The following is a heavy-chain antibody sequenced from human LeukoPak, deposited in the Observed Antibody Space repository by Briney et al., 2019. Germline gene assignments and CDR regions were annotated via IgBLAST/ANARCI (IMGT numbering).Heavy chain of an antibody. J-gene: IGHJ4*02. CDR1: GGSFSGYY. CDR3: ARGPPGIAAAGTSSDNDY. D-gene: IGHD6-13*01. CDR2: INHSGST. Sequence: SETLSLTCAVYGGSFSGYYWSWIRQPPGKGLEWIGEINHSGSTNYNPSLKSRVTISVDTSKNQFSLKLSSVTTADTAVYYCARGPPGIAAAGTSSDNDYWGQGTLVTVSS. V-gene: IGHV4-34*01.